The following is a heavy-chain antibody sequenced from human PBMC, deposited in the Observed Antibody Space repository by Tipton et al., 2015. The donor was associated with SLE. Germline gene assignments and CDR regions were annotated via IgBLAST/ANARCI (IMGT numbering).Heavy chain of an antibody. V-gene: IGHV4-34*01. CDR1: GGSFSGYY. Sequence: GLVKPSETLSLTCAVYGGSFSGYYWSWLRQPPGKGLEWIGEINHSGSTNYNPTLKSRVTISVDTSKNQFSLKLSSVTAADTAVYYCAGLYSSSWLPFGYYYYGMYICGQGTTVTVSS. D-gene: IGHD6-13*01. CDR2: INHSGST. J-gene: IGHJ6*02. CDR3: AGLYSSSWLPFGYYYYGMYI.